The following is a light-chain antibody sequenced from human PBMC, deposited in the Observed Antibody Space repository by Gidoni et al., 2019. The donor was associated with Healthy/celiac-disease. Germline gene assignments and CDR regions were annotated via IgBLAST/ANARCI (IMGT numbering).Light chain of an antibody. CDR2: GAS. V-gene: IGKV3-15*01. Sequence: IVLTHSPATLSVPPGDRATLSSRASQSFSSNLAWYQQKPGQAPRLLIYGASTRATGIPARFSGSGSGTEFTITISSLQSEDFAVYYCQQYNNWLTWTFGQGTKVEIK. CDR1: QSFSSN. CDR3: QQYNNWLTWT. J-gene: IGKJ1*01.